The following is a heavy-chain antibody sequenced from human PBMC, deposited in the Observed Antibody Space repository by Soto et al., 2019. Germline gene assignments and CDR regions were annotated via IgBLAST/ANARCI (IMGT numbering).Heavy chain of an antibody. CDR1: GFTVSSNY. V-gene: IGHV3-66*01. J-gene: IGHJ6*03. CDR3: ARDIPRITIFGVVKFYMDV. Sequence: PGGSLRLSCAASGFTVSSNYMSWVRQAPGKGLEWVSVIYSGGSTYYADSVKGRFTISRDNSKNTLYLQMNSLRAEDTAVYYCARDIPRITIFGVVKFYMDVWGKGTTVTVSS. CDR2: IYSGGST. D-gene: IGHD3-3*01.